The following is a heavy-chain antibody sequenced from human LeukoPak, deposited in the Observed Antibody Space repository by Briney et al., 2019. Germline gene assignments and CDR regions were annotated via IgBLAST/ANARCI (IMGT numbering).Heavy chain of an antibody. D-gene: IGHD3-22*01. Sequence: PGRSLRLSCAASGFTFSSYGMHWVRQAPGKGLEWVAVISYDGSNKYYADSVKGRFTISRDNSKNTLYLQMNSLRAEDTAVYYCAKDQRGPVGYYDSSGYSYYFDYWGQGTLVTVSS. CDR2: ISYDGSNK. CDR3: AKDQRGPVGYYDSSGYSYYFDY. V-gene: IGHV3-30*18. J-gene: IGHJ4*02. CDR1: GFTFSSYG.